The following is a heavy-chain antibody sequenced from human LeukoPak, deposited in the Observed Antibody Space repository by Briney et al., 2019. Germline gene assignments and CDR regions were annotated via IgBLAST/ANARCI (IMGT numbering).Heavy chain of an antibody. CDR3: ARGKGKAGFGDNYYGLDV. CDR1: AGSVSSTGYY. D-gene: IGHD3-16*01. J-gene: IGHJ6*02. V-gene: IGHV4-61*08. Sequence: PSETLSLTCSVSAGSVSSTGYYWTWIRQSPEKGLEWIGEVNDSGATNYNPSLMRRLTISVDTSKNQFSLKLTSVTAADTAVYFCARGKGKAGFGDNYYGLDVWGHGTTVTVSS. CDR2: VNDSGAT.